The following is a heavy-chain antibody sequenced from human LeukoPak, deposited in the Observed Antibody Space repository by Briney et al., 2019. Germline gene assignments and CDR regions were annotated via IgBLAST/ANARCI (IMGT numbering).Heavy chain of an antibody. V-gene: IGHV3-30-3*01. CDR1: GFTFSSYA. Sequence: GGSLRLSCAASGFTFSSYAMHWVRQAPGKGLEWVAVISYDGSNKYYADSVKGRFTISRDNSKNTLYLQMNSLRAEDTAVYYCARDKASSTSYAIDYWGQGTPVTVSS. J-gene: IGHJ4*02. CDR3: ARDKASSTSYAIDY. D-gene: IGHD2-2*01. CDR2: ISYDGSNK.